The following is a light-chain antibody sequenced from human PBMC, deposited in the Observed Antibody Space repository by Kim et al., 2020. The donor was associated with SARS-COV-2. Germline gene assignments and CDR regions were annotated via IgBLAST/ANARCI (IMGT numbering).Light chain of an antibody. V-gene: IGKV3D-7*01. Sequence: PVERFTLSCRASPSVSSSYLTWYQQKPGQAPRLLIYGASTRATGMPARFSGSGSGTDFTLTISSLQTEDFAVYYCQQDYNLPWTFGQGTKVDI. CDR1: PSVSSSY. CDR3: QQDYNLPWT. J-gene: IGKJ1*01. CDR2: GAS.